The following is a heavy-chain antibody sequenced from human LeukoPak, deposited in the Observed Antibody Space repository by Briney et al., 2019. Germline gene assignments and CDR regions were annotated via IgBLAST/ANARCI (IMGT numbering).Heavy chain of an antibody. CDR1: GGSFSFYF. V-gene: IGHV4-34*01. D-gene: IGHD3-16*01. Sequence: SETLSLTCTVSGGSFSFYFWHWIRQPPGEGLDWIEEIDYRGSTQYKPSLRSRGIISIDTSGNHFSLKLTSVTAADTAVYFCARDSDSGFQWGQGMLVTVSS. CDR2: IDYRGST. J-gene: IGHJ4*02. CDR3: ARDSDSGFQ.